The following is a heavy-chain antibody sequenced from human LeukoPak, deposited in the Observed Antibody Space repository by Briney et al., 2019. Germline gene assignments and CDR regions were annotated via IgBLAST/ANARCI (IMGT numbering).Heavy chain of an antibody. CDR3: AREPFWSGYYSNLHFDY. CDR2: IIPIFGTA. J-gene: IGHJ4*02. V-gene: IGHV1-69*05. Sequence: SVKVSCKASGGTFSSYAISWVRQAPGQGLEWMGGIIPIFGTANYAQKFQGRVTITTDESTSTAYMELSSLRSEDTAVYYCAREPFWSGYYSNLHFDYWGQGTLVTVSS. CDR1: GGTFSSYA. D-gene: IGHD3-3*01.